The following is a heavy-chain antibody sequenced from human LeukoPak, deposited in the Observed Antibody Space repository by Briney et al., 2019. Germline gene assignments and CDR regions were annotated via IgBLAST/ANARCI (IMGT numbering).Heavy chain of an antibody. CDR1: GFTFSSYW. Sequence: SGGSLRLSCAASGFTFSSYWRAWVRQAPGKGLEWVGNINQDGGAKFSVDSVKGRLTISRDNARNSLYLQMSNLRVEDTGIYYCATSHDSSGNNWGQGTLVTVSS. V-gene: IGHV3-7*01. CDR3: ATSHDSSGNN. D-gene: IGHD3-22*01. CDR2: INQDGGAK. J-gene: IGHJ4*02.